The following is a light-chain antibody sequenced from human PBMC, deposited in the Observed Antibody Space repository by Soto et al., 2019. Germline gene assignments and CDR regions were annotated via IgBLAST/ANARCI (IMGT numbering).Light chain of an antibody. CDR2: GTS. CDR1: QSVSSSH. V-gene: IGKV3-20*01. CDR3: HQYGSSQFT. Sequence: EIVLTQSPGTLSLSPGERATLSCRASQSVSSSHLAWYQQKPGQAPRLLIYGTSTRATGIPDRFSGSGSGTDFTLTISRLEPEDFAVYYCHQYGSSQFTFGPGTKVDIK. J-gene: IGKJ3*01.